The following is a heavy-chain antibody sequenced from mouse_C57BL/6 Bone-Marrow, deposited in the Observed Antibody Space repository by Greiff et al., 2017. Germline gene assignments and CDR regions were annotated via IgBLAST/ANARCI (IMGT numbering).Heavy chain of an antibody. D-gene: IGHD2-1*01. V-gene: IGHV5-12*01. CDR1: GFTFSDYY. Sequence: EVKLVESGGGLVQPGGSLKLSCAASGFTFSDYYMYWVRQTPEKRLEWVAYISNGGGSTYYPDTVKGRFTISRDNAKKTLYLQMSRLKSEDTAMYYCARPGVTGAWFAYWGQGTLVTVSA. CDR2: ISNGGGST. CDR3: ARPGVTGAWFAY. J-gene: IGHJ3*01.